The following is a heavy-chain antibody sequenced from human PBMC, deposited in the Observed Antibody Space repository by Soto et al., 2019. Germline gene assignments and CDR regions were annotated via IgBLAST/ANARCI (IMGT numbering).Heavy chain of an antibody. CDR2: INLDGSEK. D-gene: IGHD5-18*01. CDR1: GFTFRTYW. V-gene: IGHV3-7*05. J-gene: IGHJ6*02. Sequence: EVQLVESGGGLVQPGGSLRLSCAASGFTFRTYWLSWVRQVPGKGLEWVANINLDGSEKNYVDSVKGRFTISRDNARNSLYLQMSSLSAEDTALYYCSIDGITSWYRYDYQGMEGWGQGTTVSVS. CDR3: SIDGITSWYRYDYQGMEG.